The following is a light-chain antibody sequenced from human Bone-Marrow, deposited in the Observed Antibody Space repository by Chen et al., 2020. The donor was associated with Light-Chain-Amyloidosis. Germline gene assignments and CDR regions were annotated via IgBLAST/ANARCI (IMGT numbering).Light chain of an antibody. CDR3: QQYWTIPYT. J-gene: IGKJ2*01. V-gene: IGKV4-1*01. Sequence: DIVMTQSPDSLAVSLGERATINCKSSQSVLCNSDNKNYLVWYQQKPRQAPTLLMYWASTRESGVPDRFSGSGSGTDFTLSISSLQAEDVAVYYCQQYWTIPYTFGQRTKLEFK. CDR2: WAS. CDR1: QSVLCNSDNKNY.